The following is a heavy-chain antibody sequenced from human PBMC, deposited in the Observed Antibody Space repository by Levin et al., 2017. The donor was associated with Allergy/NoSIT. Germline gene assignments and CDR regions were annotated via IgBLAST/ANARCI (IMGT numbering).Heavy chain of an antibody. V-gene: IGHV3-48*01. J-gene: IGHJ6*02. CDR1: GFTFSSYN. CDR2: ISSSSSTI. Sequence: GESLKISCATSGFTFSSYNMNWVRQAPGKGLEWVSYISSSSSTIYYADSVKGRFTISRDNAKKSLFLQMNSLRAEDTAVYYCARIGYTTGWTAYYGMDVWGQGTTVTVSS. CDR3: ARIGYTTGWTAYYGMDV. D-gene: IGHD6-19*01.